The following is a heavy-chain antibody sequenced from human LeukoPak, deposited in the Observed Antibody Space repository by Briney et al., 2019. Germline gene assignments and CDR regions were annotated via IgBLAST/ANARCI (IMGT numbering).Heavy chain of an antibody. J-gene: IGHJ4*02. CDR2: INHNGNVN. CDR1: GFTFSSYW. D-gene: IGHD6-13*01. Sequence: GGSLRLSCAASGFTFSSYWMNWARQAPGKGLEWVASINHNGNVNYYVDSVKGRFTISRDNAKNSLYLQMSNLRAEDTAVYYCARFTRVGRSSLALGSQSSGWFFDSWGQGALVTVSS. V-gene: IGHV3-7*03. CDR3: ARFTRVGRSSLALGSQSSGWFFDS.